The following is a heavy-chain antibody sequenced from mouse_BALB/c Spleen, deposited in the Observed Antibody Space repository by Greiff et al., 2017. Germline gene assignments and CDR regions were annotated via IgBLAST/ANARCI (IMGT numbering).Heavy chain of an antibody. Sequence: QVQLKESGAELAKPGASVKMSCKASGYTFTSYWMHWVKQRPGQGLEWIGYINPSTGYTEYNQKFKDKATLTADKSSSTAYMQLSSLTSEDSAVYYCARQEDWFAYWGQGTLVTVSA. CDR3: ARQEDWFAY. J-gene: IGHJ3*01. CDR2: INPSTGYT. V-gene: IGHV1-7*01. CDR1: GYTFTSYW.